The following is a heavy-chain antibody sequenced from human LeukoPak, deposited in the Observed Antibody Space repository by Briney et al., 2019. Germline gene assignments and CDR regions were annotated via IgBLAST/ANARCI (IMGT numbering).Heavy chain of an antibody. CDR2: IKSKTDGGTT. V-gene: IGHV3-15*01. CDR1: GFTFSNAW. D-gene: IGHD5-12*01. J-gene: IGHJ4*02. CDR3: TTGDIVATVHFDY. Sequence: GGSLRLSCAASGFTFSNAWMSWVRQAPGKGLEWVGRIKSKTDGGTTDYAAPVKGRFTISRDDSKNTLYLQINSVKTEYTDVYYCTTGDIVATVHFDYWGQGTLVTVSS.